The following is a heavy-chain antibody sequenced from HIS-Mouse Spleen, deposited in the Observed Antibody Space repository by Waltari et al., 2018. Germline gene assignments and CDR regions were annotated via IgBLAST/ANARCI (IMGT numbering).Heavy chain of an antibody. CDR2: IWYDGINK. Sequence: QVQLVESGGGVVQPGRSLRLSCAASGFTFSSYGMHWVRQAPGKGLGWVAVIWYDGINKYYADSVKGRFTISRDNSKNTLYLQMNSLRAEDTAVYYCARNDFWSGYFLHAFDIWGQGTMVTVSS. D-gene: IGHD3-3*01. CDR3: ARNDFWSGYFLHAFDI. J-gene: IGHJ3*02. CDR1: GFTFSSYG. V-gene: IGHV3-33*01.